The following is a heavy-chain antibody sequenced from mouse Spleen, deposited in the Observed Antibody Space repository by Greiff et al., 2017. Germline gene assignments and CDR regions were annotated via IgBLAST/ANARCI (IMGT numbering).Heavy chain of an antibody. J-gene: IGHJ4*01. Sequence: EVQLQESGPELVKPGASVKISCKASGYSFTGYYMHWVKQSHGNILDWIGYIYPYNGVSSYNQKFKGKATLTVDKSSSTAYMELRSLTSEDSAVYYCARPHYYGSSYDAMDYWGQGTSVTVSS. CDR2: IYPYNGVS. CDR1: GYSFTGYY. D-gene: IGHD1-1*01. CDR3: ARPHYYGSSYDAMDY. V-gene: IGHV1-31*01.